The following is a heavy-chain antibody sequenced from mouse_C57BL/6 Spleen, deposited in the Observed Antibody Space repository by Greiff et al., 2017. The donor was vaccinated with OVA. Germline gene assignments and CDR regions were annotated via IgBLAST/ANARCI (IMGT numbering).Heavy chain of an antibody. J-gene: IGHJ4*01. CDR1: GYAFSSSW. V-gene: IGHV1-82*01. CDR3: ARAGNYGYSDLDY. D-gene: IGHD1-2*01. Sequence: QVQLKESGPELVKPGASVKLSCKASGYAFSSSWMNWVKQRPGKGLEWIGRIYPGDGDTNYNGKFKGKATLTADKSSSTAYMQLSSLTSEDSAVYYCARAGNYGYSDLDYWGQGTSVTVSS. CDR2: IYPGDGDT.